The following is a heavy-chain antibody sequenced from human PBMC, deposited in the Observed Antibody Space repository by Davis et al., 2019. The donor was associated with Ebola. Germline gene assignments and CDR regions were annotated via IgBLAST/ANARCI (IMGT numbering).Heavy chain of an antibody. V-gene: IGHV4-34*01. D-gene: IGHD3-3*01. CDR3: ARGQIFGVVKYYYYGMDV. CDR1: GGSFSGYY. CDR2: SNHSGST. Sequence: GSLRLSCAVYGGSFSGYYWSWIRQPPGQALEWMGESNHSGSTNYNPSLKSRVTISVDTSKNQFSLKLSSVTAADTAVYYCARGQIFGVVKYYYYGMDVWGQGTTVTVSS. J-gene: IGHJ6*02.